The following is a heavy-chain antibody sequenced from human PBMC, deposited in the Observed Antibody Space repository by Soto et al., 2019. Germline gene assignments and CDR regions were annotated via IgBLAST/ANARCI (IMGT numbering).Heavy chain of an antibody. CDR1: GYTLPSYA. V-gene: IGHV1-3*05. CDR3: ARSIVVVTALDY. J-gene: IGHJ4*02. D-gene: IGHD2-21*02. Sequence: QVQLVQSGAEEKKPGASVKVSCKASGYTLPSYAMHWVRQAPGKRLEWMGWINAGNGNTKYSQKFQGRVTITRDTSASTAYMELSSLRSEDTAVYYCARSIVVVTALDYWGQGTLVTVSS. CDR2: INAGNGNT.